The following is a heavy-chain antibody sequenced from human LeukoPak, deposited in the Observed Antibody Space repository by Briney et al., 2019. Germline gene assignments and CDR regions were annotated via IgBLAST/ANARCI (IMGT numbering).Heavy chain of an antibody. CDR3: ANGARGAY. D-gene: IGHD4-17*01. Sequence: GGSLRLSCAASGFTFSSYSMNWVRQAPGKGLEWVSYISTSSGTIYYADSVKGRFTISRDNAKNSLFLQMSSLRDEDTAVYYCANGARGAYWGQGTLVTVSS. V-gene: IGHV3-48*02. CDR2: ISTSSGTI. CDR1: GFTFSSYS. J-gene: IGHJ4*02.